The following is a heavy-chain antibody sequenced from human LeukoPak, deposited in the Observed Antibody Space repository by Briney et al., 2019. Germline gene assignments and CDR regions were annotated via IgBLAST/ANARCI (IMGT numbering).Heavy chain of an antibody. J-gene: IGHJ4*02. Sequence: ASVKVSCKASGYTFTGYYIHWVRQAPGQGLEWMAWINPYSGDTDSAQKFQGRVTMTRDTSITTAYMELSRLRSDDTAFYYCVRESRGILNYFDFWGQGTLVTVSS. CDR1: GYTFTGYY. D-gene: IGHD3-22*01. CDR3: VRESRGILNYFDF. CDR2: INPYSGDT. V-gene: IGHV1-2*02.